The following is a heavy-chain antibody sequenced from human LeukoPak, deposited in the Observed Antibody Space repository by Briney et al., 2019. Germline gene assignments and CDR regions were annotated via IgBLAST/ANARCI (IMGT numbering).Heavy chain of an antibody. J-gene: IGHJ4*02. CDR2: ISAYNGNT. D-gene: IGHD1-26*01. CDR1: GYTFTTYG. CDR3: AREVGIRGHFDY. V-gene: IGHV1-18*01. Sequence: GASVKVSCKASGYTFTTYGFSWVRQAPGQGLEWMGWISAYNGNTNYAQRLQGRVSMTTDTSTSTVYMELRSLRPDDTAVYYCAREVGIRGHFDYWGRGTPVTVSS.